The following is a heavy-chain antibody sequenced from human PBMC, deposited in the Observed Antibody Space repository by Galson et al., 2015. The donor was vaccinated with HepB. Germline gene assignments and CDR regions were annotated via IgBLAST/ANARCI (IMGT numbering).Heavy chain of an antibody. J-gene: IGHJ6*02. CDR2: INSDGSST. CDR1: GFTFSSYW. CDR3: ARDQGFGELGYYYYGMDV. D-gene: IGHD3-10*01. V-gene: IGHV3-74*01. Sequence: SLRLSCADSGFTFSSYWMHWARQAPGEGLVWVSRINSDGSSTSYADSVKGRFTISRDNAKNTLYLQMNSLRAEDTAVYYCARDQGFGELGYYYYGMDVWGQGTTVTVSS.